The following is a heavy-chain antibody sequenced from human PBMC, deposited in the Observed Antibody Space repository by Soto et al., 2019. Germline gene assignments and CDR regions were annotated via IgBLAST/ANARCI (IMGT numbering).Heavy chain of an antibody. D-gene: IGHD5-12*01. J-gene: IGHJ4*02. Sequence: SETLSLTCAVSGGSISCGRYSWSWIRQPPGKGLEWIGYIYHSGSTYYNPSLKSRVTISVDRSKNQFSLKLSSVTAADTAVYYCVAGGGLPRYYWGQGTPVTVSS. CDR2: IYHSGST. V-gene: IGHV4-30-2*01. CDR3: VAGGGLPRYY. CDR1: GGSISCGRYS.